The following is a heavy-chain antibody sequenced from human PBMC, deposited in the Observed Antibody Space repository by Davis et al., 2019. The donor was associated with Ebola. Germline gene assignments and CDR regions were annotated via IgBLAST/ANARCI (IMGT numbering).Heavy chain of an antibody. J-gene: IGHJ4*02. CDR2: IYYSGST. CDR1: GGSISSYY. CDR3: AREYCSGGSCYSGIDY. V-gene: IGHV4-59*12. Sequence: SETLSLTCTVSGGSISSYYWSWIRQPPGKGLEWIGYIYYSGSTNYNPSLKSRVTISVDKSKNQFSLKLSSVTAADTAVYYCAREYCSGGSCYSGIDYWGQGTLVTVSS. D-gene: IGHD2-15*01.